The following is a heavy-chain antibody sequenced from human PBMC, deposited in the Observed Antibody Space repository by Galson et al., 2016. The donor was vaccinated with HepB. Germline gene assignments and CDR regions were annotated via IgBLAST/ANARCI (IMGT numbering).Heavy chain of an antibody. V-gene: IGHV6-1*01. Sequence: CAISGDSVSSNSAAWNWIRQSPSRGLEWLGRTYYRSKWFIDYAVSVRGRMIISPDTSKKQFSLQVNSVTPEDTAVYYCARVAYYHYDSDAYHYVSDAFDIWGQGTMVTVSS. CDR3: ARVAYYHYDSDAYHYVSDAFDI. CDR2: TYYRSKWFI. J-gene: IGHJ3*02. D-gene: IGHD3-22*01. CDR1: GDSVSSNSAA.